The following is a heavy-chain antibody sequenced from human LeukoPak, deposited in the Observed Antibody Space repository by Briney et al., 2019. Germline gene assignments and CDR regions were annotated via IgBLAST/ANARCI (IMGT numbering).Heavy chain of an antibody. Sequence: SQTLSLTCTVSGGFISSGGYYWSWIRQHPGKGLEWIGYIYYSGSTYYNPSLKSRVTISVDTSKNQFSLSLTAVTAADTALYYCTRENRPFCPFAFWGQGVLVTVSS. V-gene: IGHV4-31*03. CDR2: IYYSGST. J-gene: IGHJ4*02. CDR3: TRENRPFCPFAF. D-gene: IGHD2/OR15-2a*01. CDR1: GGFISSGGYY.